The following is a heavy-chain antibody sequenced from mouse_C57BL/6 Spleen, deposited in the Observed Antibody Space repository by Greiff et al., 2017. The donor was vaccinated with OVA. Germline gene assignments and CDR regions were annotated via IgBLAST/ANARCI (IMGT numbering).Heavy chain of an antibody. CDR3: AREGIYGYSNDGRHFDY. CDR1: GYAFTSSW. CDR2: IYAGDGDT. V-gene: IGHV1-80*01. Sequence: VQLQQSGAGLVKPGASVMISCKASGYAFTSSWSNRVKQRLGKGLVGIGEIYAGDGDTNYNGKFTDKASLTADKSSSTAYMQLSSLTSEDSAVYFCAREGIYGYSNDGRHFDYWGQGTTLTVSS. D-gene: IGHD2-12*01. J-gene: IGHJ2*01.